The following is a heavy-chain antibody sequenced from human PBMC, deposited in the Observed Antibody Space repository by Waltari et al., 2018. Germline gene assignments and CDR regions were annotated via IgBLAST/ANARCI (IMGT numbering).Heavy chain of an antibody. CDR1: GFGFSNYT. CDR3: TRARSGSFSTLFEH. J-gene: IGHJ4*02. Sequence: DVQLVESGGGLVRPGGSLRLSCAASGFGFSNYTMDWVRQAPGKVLEWVAFISSDRSYIYYADSVKGRVTISRDNAKNSLYLQMNSLRAEDTAVYYCTRARSGSFSTLFEHWGQGTVVTVSS. CDR2: ISSDRSYI. D-gene: IGHD1-26*01. V-gene: IGHV3-21*01.